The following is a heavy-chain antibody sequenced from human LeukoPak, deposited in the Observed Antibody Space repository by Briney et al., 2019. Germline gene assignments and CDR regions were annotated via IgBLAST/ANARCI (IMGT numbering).Heavy chain of an antibody. CDR1: GGTFSSYA. D-gene: IGHD5-18*01. CDR3: ARDSGAMVTSFDY. V-gene: IGHV1-69*04. Sequence: ASVKVSCKASGGTFSSYAISWVRQAPGQGLEWMGRIIPILGIANYAQKFQGRATITADKSTSTAYMELSSLRSEDTAVYYCARDSGAMVTSFDYWGQGTLVTVSS. CDR2: IIPILGIA. J-gene: IGHJ4*02.